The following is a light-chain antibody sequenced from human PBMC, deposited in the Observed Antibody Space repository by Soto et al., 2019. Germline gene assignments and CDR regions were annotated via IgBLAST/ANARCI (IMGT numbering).Light chain of an antibody. V-gene: IGKV1-27*01. CDR3: QKYNSAPWT. CDR1: QGISNS. J-gene: IGKJ1*01. CDR2: GAS. Sequence: DIQMTQSPSSLSASVGDRVTITCRASQGISNSLAWYQHKPGKVPKLLMYGASTLQSGFPSPFSGSGSGTDFTLTSSSLQPDDVATYFCQKYNSAPWTFGQGTKVEIQ.